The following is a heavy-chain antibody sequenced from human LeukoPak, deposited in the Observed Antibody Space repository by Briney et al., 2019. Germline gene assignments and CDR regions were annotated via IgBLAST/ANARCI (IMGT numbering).Heavy chain of an antibody. D-gene: IGHD1-7*01. J-gene: IGHJ4*02. CDR2: IYYSGST. CDR3: AGTPSLSITGTTPGY. CDR1: GGSISSSSYY. V-gene: IGHV4-39*01. Sequence: PSETLSLTCTVSGGSISSSSYYWGWIRQPPGKGLEWIGSIYYSGSTYYNPSLKSRVTISVDTSKNQLSLKLSSVTAADTAVYYCAGTPSLSITGTTPGYWGQGTLVTVSS.